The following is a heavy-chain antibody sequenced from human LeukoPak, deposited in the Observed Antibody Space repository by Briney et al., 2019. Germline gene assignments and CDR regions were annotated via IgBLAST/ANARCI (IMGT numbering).Heavy chain of an antibody. Sequence: SETLSLTCAVYGGSFSGYYWSWIRQPPGKGLEWIGEINHSGSTNYNPSLKSRVTISVDKSKNQFSLKLSSVTAADTAVYYCARDNWGSYRPNYFDYWGQGTLVTVSS. CDR3: ARDNWGSYRPNYFDY. J-gene: IGHJ4*02. CDR1: GGSFSGYY. CDR2: INHSGST. D-gene: IGHD3-16*02. V-gene: IGHV4-34*01.